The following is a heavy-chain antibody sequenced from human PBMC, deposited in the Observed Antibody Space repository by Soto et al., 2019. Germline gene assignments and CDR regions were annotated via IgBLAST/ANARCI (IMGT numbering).Heavy chain of an antibody. CDR3: ARTLDYGHMDV. Sequence: QVQMQESGPGLVKPSETLSLTCTVSGDSVRNQYWSWIRRPPGRGLEWIGYIYRSGSTKYNPSLKSRITIAVDTSKHQFSLKLSSVTAADTAVYYCARTLDYGHMDVWGKGTTVTVSS. D-gene: IGHD3-16*01. CDR2: IYRSGST. CDR1: GDSVRNQY. V-gene: IGHV4-4*09. J-gene: IGHJ6*03.